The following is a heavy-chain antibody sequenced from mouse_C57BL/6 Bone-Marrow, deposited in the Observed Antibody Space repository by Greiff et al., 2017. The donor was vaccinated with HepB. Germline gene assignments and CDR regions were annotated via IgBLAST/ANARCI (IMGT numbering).Heavy chain of an antibody. CDR2: INYDGSST. J-gene: IGHJ1*03. CDR3: ARVYYYGSSYWYFDV. CDR1: GFTFSDYY. D-gene: IGHD1-1*01. Sequence: EVNLVESEGGLVQPGSSMKLSCTASGFTFSDYYMAWVRQVPEKGLEWVANINYDGSSTYYLDSLKSRFIISRDNAKNILYLQMSSLKSEDTATYYCARVYYYGSSYWYFDVWGTGTTVTVSS. V-gene: IGHV5-16*01.